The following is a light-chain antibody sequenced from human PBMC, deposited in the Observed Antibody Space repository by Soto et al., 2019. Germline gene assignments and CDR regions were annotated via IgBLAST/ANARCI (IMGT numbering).Light chain of an antibody. CDR3: QQYDNLPGT. CDR1: QDISNY. CDR2: DAS. J-gene: IGKJ3*01. V-gene: IGKV1-33*01. Sequence: DLQMTQSPSSLSASVGERVTITCQASQDISNYLNWYQQKPGKAPKLLIYDASNLETGVPSRFSGSGSVTDFTFTISSLQPEDIATYYCQQYDNLPGTFGPGTKVDIK.